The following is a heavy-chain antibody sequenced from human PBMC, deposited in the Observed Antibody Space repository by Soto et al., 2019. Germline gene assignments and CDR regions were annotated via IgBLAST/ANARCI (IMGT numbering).Heavy chain of an antibody. CDR3: ARVLEGQQLPSDYFQH. J-gene: IGHJ1*01. V-gene: IGHV1-18*01. CDR1: GYTFTSYG. Sequence: ASVKVSCKASGYTFTSYGISWVRQAPGQGLEWMGWISAYNGNTNYAQKLQGRVTMTTDTSTSTAYMELRSLRSDDTAVYYCARVLEGQQLPSDYFQHWGQGTLVTVSS. D-gene: IGHD6-13*01. CDR2: ISAYNGNT.